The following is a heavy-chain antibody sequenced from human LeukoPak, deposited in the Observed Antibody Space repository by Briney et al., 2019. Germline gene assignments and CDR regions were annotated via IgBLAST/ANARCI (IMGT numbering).Heavy chain of an antibody. Sequence: GGSLRLSCAASGFTFSSYSMNWVRQAPGKGLEWVSSISSSSSYIYYADSVKGRFTISRDNAKNSLYLQMNSLGAEDTAVYYCAGGQENYFPHYGMDVWGQGTTVTVSS. CDR3: AGGQENYFPHYGMDV. CDR1: GFTFSSYS. D-gene: IGHD1-7*01. V-gene: IGHV3-21*01. CDR2: ISSSSSYI. J-gene: IGHJ6*02.